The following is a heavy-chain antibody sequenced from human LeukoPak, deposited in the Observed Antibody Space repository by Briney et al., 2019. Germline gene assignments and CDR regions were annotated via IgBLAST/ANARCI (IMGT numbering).Heavy chain of an antibody. CDR3: VKDLGGAWAFDI. D-gene: IGHD1-26*01. CDR1: GXTFSTHS. J-gene: IGHJ3*02. V-gene: IGHV3-64D*09. Sequence: GGSLRLSCSASGXTFSTHSMHWVRQAPGKGLEYVSTISGSGGTTYYADSVKGRFTISRDNSKNSVYLQMSSLRAEDTAMYHCVKDLGGAWAFDIWGQGTMVTVSS. CDR2: ISGSGGTT.